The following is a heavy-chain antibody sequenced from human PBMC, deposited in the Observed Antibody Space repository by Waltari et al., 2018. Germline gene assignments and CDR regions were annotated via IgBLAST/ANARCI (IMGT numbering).Heavy chain of an antibody. J-gene: IGHJ4*02. Sequence: EVHLVESGGGLVKPGGSLRLSCAASGFTFSSSSLTWSRPAPGKGLGWVSSISSSSSYIYYADSVKGRFTISRDNAKNSLYLQMNSLRAEDTAVYYCARDREAYCGGDCRWGFDYWGQGTLVTVSS. CDR1: GFTFSSSS. CDR3: ARDREAYCGGDCRWGFDY. CDR2: ISSSSSYI. D-gene: IGHD2-21*02. V-gene: IGHV3-21*01.